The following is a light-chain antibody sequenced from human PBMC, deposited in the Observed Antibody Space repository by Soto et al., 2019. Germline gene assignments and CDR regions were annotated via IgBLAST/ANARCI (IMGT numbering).Light chain of an antibody. CDR3: SSYTSSSPVV. J-gene: IGLJ2*01. CDR2: EVS. V-gene: IGLV2-14*01. Sequence: QSALTQPASVSGSPGQSITISCTGTSSDVGNYNYVSWYQQHPGKAPKLIIYEVSNRPSGVSNRFSGSKSGNTASLTISGIQAEDEADYYCSSYTSSSPVVFGGGTKLTVL. CDR1: SSDVGNYNY.